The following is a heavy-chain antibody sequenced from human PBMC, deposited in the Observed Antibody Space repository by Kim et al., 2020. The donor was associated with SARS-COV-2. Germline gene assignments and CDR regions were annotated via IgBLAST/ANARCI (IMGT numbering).Heavy chain of an antibody. Sequence: GGSLRLSCAASGFTFSSYGMHWVRQAPGKGLEWVAVIWYDGSNKYYADSVKGRFTISRDNSKNTLYLQMNSLRAEDTAVYYCAREKGADSSGWSFGYWGQGTLVTVSS. CDR3: AREKGADSSGWSFGY. J-gene: IGHJ4*02. CDR1: GFTFSSYG. CDR2: IWYDGSNK. V-gene: IGHV3-33*01. D-gene: IGHD6-19*01.